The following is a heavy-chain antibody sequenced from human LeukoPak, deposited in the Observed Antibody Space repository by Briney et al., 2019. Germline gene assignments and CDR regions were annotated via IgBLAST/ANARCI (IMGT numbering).Heavy chain of an antibody. Sequence: GGSLRLSCTASGFTFGDYAMSWFRQAPGKGLEWVGFIRSKAYGGTTEYAASVKGRFTISRDDSRSIAYLQMNSLKTEDTAVYYCTRYDFWSDSLGGVWFDPWGQGTLVTVSS. D-gene: IGHD3-3*01. CDR1: GFTFGDYA. CDR3: TRYDFWSDSLGGVWFDP. CDR2: IRSKAYGGTT. J-gene: IGHJ5*02. V-gene: IGHV3-49*03.